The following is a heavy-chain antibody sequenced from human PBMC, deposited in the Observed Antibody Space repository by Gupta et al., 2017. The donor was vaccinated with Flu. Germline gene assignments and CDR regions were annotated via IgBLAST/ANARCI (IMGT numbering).Heavy chain of an antibody. CDR1: GGSISSYY. Sequence: QVQLQESGPGLVKPSETLSLTCTVSGGSISSYYWSWIRQPPGKGLEWIGYIYYSGSTNYNPSLKSRVTISVDTSKNQFSLKLSSVTAADTAVYYCARVAYSGSYYYYGMDVWGQGTTVTVSS. CDR3: ARVAYSGSYYYYGMDV. J-gene: IGHJ6*02. V-gene: IGHV4-59*01. D-gene: IGHD1-26*01. CDR2: IYYSGST.